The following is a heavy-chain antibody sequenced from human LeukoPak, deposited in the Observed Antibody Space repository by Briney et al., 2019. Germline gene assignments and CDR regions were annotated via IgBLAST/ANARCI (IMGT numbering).Heavy chain of an antibody. CDR2: ISSSSSYI. CDR3: ARDRLLWFGELLENDY. CDR1: GFTFSSYS. V-gene: IGHV3-21*01. Sequence: PGGSLRLSCAASGFTFSSYSMNWVRQAPGKGVEGVSSISSSSSYIYYADSVKGRFTISRDNAKNSLYLQMNSLRAEDTAVYYCARDRLLWFGELLENDYWGQGTLVTVSS. J-gene: IGHJ4*02. D-gene: IGHD3-10*01.